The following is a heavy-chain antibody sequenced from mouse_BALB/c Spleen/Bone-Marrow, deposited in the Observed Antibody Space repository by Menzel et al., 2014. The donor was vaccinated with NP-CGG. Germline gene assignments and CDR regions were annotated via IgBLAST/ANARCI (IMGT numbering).Heavy chain of an antibody. CDR1: GYRFSSFW. CDR2: ILPGSGST. D-gene: IGHD2-1*01. V-gene: IGHV1-9*01. CDR3: AREGAVEGNPFDF. J-gene: IGHJ2*01. Sequence: QVHVKQSGAEVMKSGASVKISCRATGYRFSSFWLEWIKQRPGHGLEWIGKILPGSGSTNYNEKFKGKATLSADTSSNTAYMQLSSLTSEDSAVYFCAREGAVEGNPFDFWGQGTTLTVSS.